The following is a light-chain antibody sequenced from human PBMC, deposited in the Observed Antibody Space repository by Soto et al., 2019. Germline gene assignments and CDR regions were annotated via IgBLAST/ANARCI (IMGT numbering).Light chain of an antibody. J-gene: IGKJ1*01. CDR1: QSVSSTY. CDR2: SAS. V-gene: IGKV3-20*01. Sequence: EIVLTQSPGTLSLSPGERATLSCRASQSVSSTYFAWYQQKPGQAPRLLIYSASSRATGIPDRFSGSGSGTDFTLTISRLEPDDFAVYYCLHYGTSPETFGQGTKVEIK. CDR3: LHYGTSPET.